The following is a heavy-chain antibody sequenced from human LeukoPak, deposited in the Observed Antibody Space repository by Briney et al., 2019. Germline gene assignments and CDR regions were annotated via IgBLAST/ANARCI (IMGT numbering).Heavy chain of an antibody. D-gene: IGHD1-26*01. V-gene: IGHV3-23*01. CDR1: GFTFSSYA. J-gene: IGHJ4*02. Sequence: GGSLRLSCAASGFTFSSYAMSWVRQAPGKGLEWVSAISGSGGSTYYADSVKGRFTISRDSSKNTLYLQMNSLGPEDTAVYYCARSNGAFDYWGQGTLVTVSS. CDR3: ARSNGAFDY. CDR2: ISGSGGST.